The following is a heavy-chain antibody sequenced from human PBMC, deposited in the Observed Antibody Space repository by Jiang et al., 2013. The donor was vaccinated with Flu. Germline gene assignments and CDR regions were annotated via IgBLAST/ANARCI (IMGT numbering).Heavy chain of an antibody. D-gene: IGHD6-19*01. CDR2: IIPIFGTA. CDR3: ARDWGIAVAVSTDDAFDI. V-gene: IGHV1-69*01. J-gene: IGHJ3*02. Sequence: SGAEVKKPGSSVKVSCKASGGTFSSYAISWVRQAPGQGLEWMGGIIPIFGTANYAQKFQGRVTITADESTSTAYMELSSLRSEDTAVYYCARDWGIAVAVSTDDAFDIWGQGTMVTVSS. CDR1: GGTFSSYA.